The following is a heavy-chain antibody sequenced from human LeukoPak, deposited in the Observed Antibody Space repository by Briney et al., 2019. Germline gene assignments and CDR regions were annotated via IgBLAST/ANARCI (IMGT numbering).Heavy chain of an antibody. Sequence: ASETLSLTCTVSGGSISSYYWSWIRQPPGKGLEWIGYIYYSGSTNYNPSLKSRVTISVDTSKNQFSPKLSSVTAADTAVYYCARGDFWSGSNFDYWGQGTLVTVSS. J-gene: IGHJ4*02. V-gene: IGHV4-59*01. D-gene: IGHD3-3*01. CDR1: GGSISSYY. CDR2: IYYSGST. CDR3: ARGDFWSGSNFDY.